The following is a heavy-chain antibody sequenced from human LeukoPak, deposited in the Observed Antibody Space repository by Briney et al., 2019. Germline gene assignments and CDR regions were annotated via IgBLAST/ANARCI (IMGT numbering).Heavy chain of an antibody. CDR3: ASDYGDFPFGY. D-gene: IGHD4-17*01. CDR1: GGSISSYY. J-gene: IGHJ4*02. V-gene: IGHV4-59*12. CDR2: IYYSGST. Sequence: SETLSLTCTVSGGSISSYYWSWIRQPPGKGLEWIGYIYYSGSTYYNPSLKSRVTISVDTSKNQFSLKLSSVTAADTAVYYCASDYGDFPFGYWGQGTLVTVSS.